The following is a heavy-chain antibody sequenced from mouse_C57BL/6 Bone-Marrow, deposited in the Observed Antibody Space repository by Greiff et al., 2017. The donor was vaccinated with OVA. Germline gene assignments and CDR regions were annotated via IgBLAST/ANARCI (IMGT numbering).Heavy chain of an antibody. V-gene: IGHV6-3*01. Sequence: EVHLVESGGGLVQPGGSMKLSCVASGFTFSNYWMNWVRQSPEKGLEWVAQIRLKSDNYATHYAESVKGRFTISRDDSKSSVYLQMNNLRAEDTGIYYCTAITTVVATDYWGQGTTLTVSS. CDR2: IRLKSDNYAT. CDR3: TAITTVVATDY. CDR1: GFTFSNYW. J-gene: IGHJ2*01. D-gene: IGHD1-1*01.